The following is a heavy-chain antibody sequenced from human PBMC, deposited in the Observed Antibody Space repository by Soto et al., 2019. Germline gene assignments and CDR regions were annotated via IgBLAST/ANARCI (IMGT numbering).Heavy chain of an antibody. Sequence: PSETRSRTWTVSGGSISSGVYYWTWIRQHPGKVLEWIGYIYYSGSTYYNPSLKSRVTISVDTSKNQFSLKLSSVTAADTAVYYCARGLTDYDSSGYSEYYYYGMDVWGQRTTVTVSS. V-gene: IGHV4-31*02. CDR2: IYYSGST. CDR1: GGSISSGVYY. D-gene: IGHD3-22*01. J-gene: IGHJ6*02. CDR3: ARGLTDYDSSGYSEYYYYGMDV.